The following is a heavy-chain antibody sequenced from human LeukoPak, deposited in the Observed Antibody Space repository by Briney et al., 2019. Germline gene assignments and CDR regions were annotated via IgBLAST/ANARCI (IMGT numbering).Heavy chain of an antibody. Sequence: ASVKVSCKASGYTFTSYGISWVRQAPGQGLEWMGWISAYNGNTNYAQKLQGRVTMTTDTSTSTAYMELRSLRSDDTAVYYCAREGIAAAPYYCGMDVWGQGTTVTVSS. D-gene: IGHD6-13*01. J-gene: IGHJ6*02. V-gene: IGHV1-18*01. CDR2: ISAYNGNT. CDR1: GYTFTSYG. CDR3: AREGIAAAPYYCGMDV.